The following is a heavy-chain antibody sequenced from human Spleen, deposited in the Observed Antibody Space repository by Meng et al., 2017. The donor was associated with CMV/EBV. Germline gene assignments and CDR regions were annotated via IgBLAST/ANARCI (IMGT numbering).Heavy chain of an antibody. V-gene: IGHV4-30-2*01. CDR3: ARVVTAL. CDR2: IYHSGST. J-gene: IGHJ2*01. D-gene: IGHD2-21*02. Sequence: QSPLRDSCQGLVTPSQTLSLTCAVSGGSISSGCYSWSWIRQPPGKGLEWIGYIYHSGSTYYNPSLKSRVTISVDRSKNQFSLKLSSVTAADTAVYYCARVVTALWGRGALVTVSS. CDR1: GGSISSGCYS.